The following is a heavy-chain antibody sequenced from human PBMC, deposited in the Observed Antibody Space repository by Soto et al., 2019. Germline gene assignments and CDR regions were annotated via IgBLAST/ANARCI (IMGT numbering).Heavy chain of an antibody. CDR2: ISYDGSNK. Sequence: QVQLVESGGGVVQPGRSLRLSCAASGFTFSSYGMHWVRQAPGKGLEWVAVISYDGSNKYYADSVKGRLTISRDNSKNTLYLQMNSLRAEDTAVYYCAKDLRYSLALDYYYGMDVWGQGTTVTVSS. CDR1: GFTFSSYG. V-gene: IGHV3-30*18. CDR3: AKDLRYSLALDYYYGMDV. J-gene: IGHJ6*02. D-gene: IGHD4-4*01.